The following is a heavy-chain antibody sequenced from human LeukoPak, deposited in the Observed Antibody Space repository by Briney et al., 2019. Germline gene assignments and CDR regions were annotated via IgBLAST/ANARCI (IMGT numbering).Heavy chain of an antibody. V-gene: IGHV3-21*01. D-gene: IGHD6-13*01. CDR1: GFTFSSYS. J-gene: IGHJ4*02. CDR2: ISSSSSYI. CDR3: ARDADSSSYPDY. Sequence: PGRSLRLSCAASGFTFSSYSMNWVRQAPGRGLEWVSSISSSSSYIYYADSVKGRFTISRDNAKNSLYLQMNSLRAEDTAVYYCARDADSSSYPDYWGQGTLVTVSS.